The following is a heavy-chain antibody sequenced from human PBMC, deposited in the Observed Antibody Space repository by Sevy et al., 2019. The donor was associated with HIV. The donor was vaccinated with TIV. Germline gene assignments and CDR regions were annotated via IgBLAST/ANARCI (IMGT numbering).Heavy chain of an antibody. Sequence: GGSLRLSCAASGFTLSRYAMHWVRQAPGKGLEWVAFIRYDGSTKYYAESVKGRFIISRDNSKDTLYLQMNSLRGDDTSLYYCAKGLGMVQGALLSDDVWGQGTMVTVSS. D-gene: IGHD3-10*01. CDR1: GFTLSRYA. J-gene: IGHJ3*01. CDR2: IRYDGSTK. CDR3: AKGLGMVQGALLSDDV. V-gene: IGHV3-30*02.